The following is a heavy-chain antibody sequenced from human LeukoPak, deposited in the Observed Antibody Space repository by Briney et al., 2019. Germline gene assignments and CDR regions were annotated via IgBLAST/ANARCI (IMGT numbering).Heavy chain of an antibody. V-gene: IGHV3-23*01. Sequence: GGSLRLSCAASGFTFSSYGMHWVRQAPGQGLEWVSAISGSGVSTYYADSVKGRFTLSRDNSKRMLHLQMNSLRAEDTAVYYCGKGVNDYGGYRLDYWGQGTLVTVSS. CDR2: ISGSGVST. CDR1: GFTFSSYG. J-gene: IGHJ4*02. D-gene: IGHD4-23*01. CDR3: GKGVNDYGGYRLDY.